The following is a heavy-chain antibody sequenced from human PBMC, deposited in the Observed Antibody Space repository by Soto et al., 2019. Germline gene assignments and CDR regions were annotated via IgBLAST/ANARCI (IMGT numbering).Heavy chain of an antibody. J-gene: IGHJ6*02. CDR3: ARAEAVAGTGYYYYGMDV. Sequence: SETLSLTCAVYGGSFSGYYWSWIRQPPGKGLEWIGEINHSGSTNYNPSLKSRVTISVDTSKNQFSLKLSSVTAADTAVYYCARAEAVAGTGYYYYGMDVWGQGTTVTVSS. CDR2: INHSGST. D-gene: IGHD6-19*01. CDR1: GGSFSGYY. V-gene: IGHV4-34*01.